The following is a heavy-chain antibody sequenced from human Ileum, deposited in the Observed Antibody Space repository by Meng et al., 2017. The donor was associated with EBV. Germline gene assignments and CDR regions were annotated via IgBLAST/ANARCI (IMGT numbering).Heavy chain of an antibody. V-gene: IGHV4-28*01. CDR3: ARNSESGSYIDY. CDR1: GYSISTSIW. D-gene: IGHD1-26*01. J-gene: IGHJ4*02. Sequence: RLQQSGPGRVKPSDTLSLTFTVSGYSISTSIWWAWIRQHPGKGLECIGHIYYSGTTYNNPSLKSRVTMSIDPSKNQFSLKLSSVTAVDTAVYYCARNSESGSYIDYWGLGTLVTVSS. CDR2: IYYSGTT.